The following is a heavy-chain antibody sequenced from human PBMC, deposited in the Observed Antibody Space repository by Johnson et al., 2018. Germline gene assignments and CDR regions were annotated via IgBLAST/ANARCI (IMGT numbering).Heavy chain of an antibody. J-gene: IGHJ6*02. CDR1: GFTFSNSD. Sequence: QLVESGGGLVQPGGSLRLSCAASGFTFSNSDMNWARKAPGKGLEWVSGISNSGDTTYNADSVQGRFTISRDNSNNTQYLQMNSLRADDTAVYYCAKGLTRYLEWLLAYNYCYAMDVWGQGTTVTVSS. CDR3: AKGLTRYLEWLLAYNYCYAMDV. V-gene: IGHV3-23*04. D-gene: IGHD3-3*01. CDR2: ISNSGDTT.